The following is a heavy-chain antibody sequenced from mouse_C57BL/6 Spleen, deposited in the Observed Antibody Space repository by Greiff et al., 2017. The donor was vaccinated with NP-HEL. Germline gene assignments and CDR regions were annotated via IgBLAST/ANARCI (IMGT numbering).Heavy chain of an antibody. CDR1: GFSLSTSGMG. V-gene: IGHV8-12*01. CDR2: IYWDDAK. J-gene: IGHJ3*01. Sequence: QVTLKVSGPGILQSSQPLSLSCSFSGFSLSTSGMGVSWHRQPSGKGLEWLVHIYWDDAKRYNPSLKSPPTISKDTSRNQVILKITSVDTAGTATYYCARRYDGYYEGWFAYWGQGTLVTVSA. D-gene: IGHD2-3*01. CDR3: ARRYDGYYEGWFAY.